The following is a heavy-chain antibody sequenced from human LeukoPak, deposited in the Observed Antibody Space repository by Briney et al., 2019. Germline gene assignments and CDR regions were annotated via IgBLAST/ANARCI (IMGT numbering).Heavy chain of an antibody. D-gene: IGHD6-19*01. Sequence: SETLSLTCTVSGRPISNYYWSWLRQPPGKGLECIGYMYYSGSANYNPSLKSRVTISVDTSKNQFSLKLSSVTAADTAVYYCARDKVGSGWYDYWGQGTLVTVSS. CDR2: MYYSGSA. J-gene: IGHJ4*02. CDR1: GRPISNYY. CDR3: ARDKVGSGWYDY. V-gene: IGHV4-59*01.